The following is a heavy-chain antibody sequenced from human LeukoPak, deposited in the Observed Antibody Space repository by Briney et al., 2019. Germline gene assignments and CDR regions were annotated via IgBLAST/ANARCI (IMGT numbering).Heavy chain of an antibody. CDR3: ARENIAAAGMIDY. CDR1: GGSISSGGYY. D-gene: IGHD6-13*01. V-gene: IGHV4-31*03. Sequence: SETLSLTCTVSGGSISSGGYYWSWIRQHPGKGLEWIGYIYYSGSTYYNPSLKSRVTISVDTSKNQFSLKLSSVTAADTAVYYCARENIAAAGMIDYWGQGTLVTVSS. J-gene: IGHJ4*02. CDR2: IYYSGST.